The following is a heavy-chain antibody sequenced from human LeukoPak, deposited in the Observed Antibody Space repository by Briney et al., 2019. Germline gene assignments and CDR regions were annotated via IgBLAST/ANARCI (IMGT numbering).Heavy chain of an antibody. CDR3: ARGGEIPATALTRSDY. CDR2: INPNSGGA. J-gene: IGHJ4*02. Sequence: ASVKVSCKASGYTFTGYYMHWVRQAPGQGLEWMGWINPNSGGANFAQQFQGRATMTRDTSIGTAYMELSSLRSDDAAVYYCARGGEIPATALTRSDYWGQGTLVTVSS. V-gene: IGHV1-2*02. CDR1: GYTFTGYY. D-gene: IGHD2-2*01.